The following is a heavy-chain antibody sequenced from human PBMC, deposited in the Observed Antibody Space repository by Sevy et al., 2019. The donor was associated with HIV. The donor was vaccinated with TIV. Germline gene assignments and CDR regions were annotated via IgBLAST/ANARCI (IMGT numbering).Heavy chain of an antibody. CDR1: GYTLTELS. D-gene: IGHD2-2*01. Sequence: ASVKVSCKVSGYTLTELSMYWVRQAPGKGLEGMGGFDPEDGETIYAQKFQGRVTMTEDTSIDTAYMELSSLRSEDTAVYYCATDGRSTGFFDYWGQGTLVTVSS. CDR3: ATDGRSTGFFDY. V-gene: IGHV1-24*01. CDR2: FDPEDGET. J-gene: IGHJ4*02.